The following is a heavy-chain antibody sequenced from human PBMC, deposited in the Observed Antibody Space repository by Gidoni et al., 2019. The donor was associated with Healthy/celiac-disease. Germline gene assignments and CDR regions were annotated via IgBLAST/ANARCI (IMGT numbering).Heavy chain of an antibody. CDR1: GYTFTSNY. D-gene: IGHD2-15*01. Sequence: VPLVQSGAGWKKPGASVKVPCNASGYTFTSNYMHCVRQAPGQGLEWMGIINPSGGSTSYAQKFQGRVTMTRDTSTSTGYMELSSLRSEDTAVYYCARTYCSGGSCHYYFDYWGQGTLVTVSS. CDR2: INPSGGST. V-gene: IGHV1-46*03. CDR3: ARTYCSGGSCHYYFDY. J-gene: IGHJ4*02.